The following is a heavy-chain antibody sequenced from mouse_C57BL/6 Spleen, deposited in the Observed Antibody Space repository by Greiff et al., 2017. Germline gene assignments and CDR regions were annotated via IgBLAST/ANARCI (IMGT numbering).Heavy chain of an antibody. D-gene: IGHD1-1*01. CDR3: ARDKGTGYGSRGYYFDY. CDR1: GFTFSSYA. J-gene: IGHJ2*01. Sequence: DVMLVESGGGLVKPGGSLKLSCAASGFTFSSYAMSWVRQTPEKRLEWVATISDGGSYTYYPDNVKGRFTISRDNAKNNLYLQMSHLKSEDTAMYYWARDKGTGYGSRGYYFDYWGQGTTLTVSS. CDR2: ISDGGSYT. V-gene: IGHV5-4*01.